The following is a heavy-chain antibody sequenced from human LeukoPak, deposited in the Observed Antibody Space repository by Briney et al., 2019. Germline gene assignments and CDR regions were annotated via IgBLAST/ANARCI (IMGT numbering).Heavy chain of an antibody. CDR3: ARDEGGDYEAEGPHY. V-gene: IGHV3-48*04. D-gene: IGHD4-17*01. CDR1: GFTFSSYS. Sequence: GGSLRLSCAASGFTFSSYSMNWVRQAPGKGLEWVSYISSSSSTIYYADSVKGRFTISRDNAKNSLYLQMNSLRAEDTAVYYCARDEGGDYEAEGPHYWSQGTLVTVSS. CDR2: ISSSSSTI. J-gene: IGHJ4*02.